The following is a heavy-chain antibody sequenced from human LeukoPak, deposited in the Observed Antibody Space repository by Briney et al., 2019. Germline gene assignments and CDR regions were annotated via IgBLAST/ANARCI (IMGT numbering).Heavy chain of an antibody. D-gene: IGHD6-13*01. CDR2: VYYSGST. CDR3: ARNGAAAGNHYYYGMDV. CDR1: GGSLSSTSYY. Sequence: SETLSLTCTVSGGSLSSTSYYWSWIRQPPGKGLEWIGYVYYSGSTNYNPSLKSRVTISVDTSKKQFSLKLSLVTAADTAVYYCARNGAAAGNHYYYGMDVWGQGTTLTVSS. J-gene: IGHJ6*02. V-gene: IGHV4-61*01.